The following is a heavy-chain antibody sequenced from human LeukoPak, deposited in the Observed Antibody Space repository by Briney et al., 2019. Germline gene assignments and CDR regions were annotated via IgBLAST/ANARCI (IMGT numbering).Heavy chain of an antibody. CDR2: ISYDGRNK. CDR1: GFTFNNYG. D-gene: IGHD2-2*01. V-gene: IGHV3-30*18. Sequence: GRSLRLSCAASGFTFNNYGMHWVRQAPGKGLEWVAVISYDGRNKHYPDSVKGRFTISRDISTDTLWLQMDSLRTEDTAVYYCAKRPLRGTAAAIDYWGQGTLVTVSS. CDR3: AKRPLRGTAAAIDY. J-gene: IGHJ4*02.